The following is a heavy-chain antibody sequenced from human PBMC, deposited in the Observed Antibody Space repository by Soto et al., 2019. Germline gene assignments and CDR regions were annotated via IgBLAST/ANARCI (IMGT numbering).Heavy chain of an antibody. D-gene: IGHD2-8*01. J-gene: IGHJ6*01. CDR1: GYTFSRYG. V-gene: IGHV1-18*01. CDR3: AKNGQPPYYYYGMDV. Sequence: QGQLVQSGPEAKKPGASVKVSCKASGYTFSRYGISWVRQAPGQGLEWMGWISGYNGDTKYAQKVQGRVTMTIDTSTYTAYMEVRSLTSDATAIYYCAKNGQPPYYYYGMDVW. CDR2: ISGYNGDT.